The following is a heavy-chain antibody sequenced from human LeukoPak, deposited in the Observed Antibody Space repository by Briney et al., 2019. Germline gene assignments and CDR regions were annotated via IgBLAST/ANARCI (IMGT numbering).Heavy chain of an antibody. CDR2: ISGSGGST. Sequence: PGGSLRLSCAASGFTFSSYAMSWVRQAPGKGLEWVSAISGSGGSTYYADSVKGRFTISRDNSKNTLYLQMNSLRAEDTAVYYCAKSSAYSSSWYYFDYWGQGTLVTVSS. CDR1: GFTFSSYA. D-gene: IGHD6-13*01. CDR3: AKSSAYSSSWYYFDY. J-gene: IGHJ4*02. V-gene: IGHV3-23*01.